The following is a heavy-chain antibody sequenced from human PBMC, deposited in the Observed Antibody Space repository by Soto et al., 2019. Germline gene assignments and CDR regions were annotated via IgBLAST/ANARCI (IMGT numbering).Heavy chain of an antibody. J-gene: IGHJ4*02. CDR1: GGSFSGYY. Sequence: LSLTCAVYGGSFSGYYWSWIRQPPGKGLEWIGEINHSGSTNYNPSLKSRVTISVDTSKNQFSLKLSSVTAADTAVYYCARVSIVVVPAAIDYWGQGTLVTVSS. D-gene: IGHD2-2*01. CDR2: INHSGST. V-gene: IGHV4-34*01. CDR3: ARVSIVVVPAAIDY.